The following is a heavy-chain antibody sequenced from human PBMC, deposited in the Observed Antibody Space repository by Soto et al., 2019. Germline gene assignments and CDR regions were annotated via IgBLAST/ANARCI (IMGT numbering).Heavy chain of an antibody. Sequence: SETLSLTFTVSGGSISSYYWSWIRQPPGKGLEWIGYIYYSGSTNYNPSLKSRVTISVDTSKNQFSLKLSSVTAADTAVYYCARDRMFDYWGQGTLVTVSS. CDR1: GGSISSYY. V-gene: IGHV4-59*01. J-gene: IGHJ4*02. D-gene: IGHD2-15*01. CDR3: ARDRMFDY. CDR2: IYYSGST.